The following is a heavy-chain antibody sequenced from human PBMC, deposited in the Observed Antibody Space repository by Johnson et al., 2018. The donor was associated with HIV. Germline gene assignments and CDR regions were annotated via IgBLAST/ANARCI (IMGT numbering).Heavy chain of an antibody. CDR3: ARALRWPNAFDI. D-gene: IGHD4-23*01. CDR2: ISSSGSTN. Sequence: QVQLVESGGGLVQPGGSLRLSCAASGFTFSDYYMSWIRQAPGKGLEWVSYISSSGSTNYYADAVKGRFTISRDNAKNSLYLQMSSLRAEDTTIYYCARALRWPNAFDIWGQGTLVTVSS. CDR1: GFTFSDYY. V-gene: IGHV3-11*04. J-gene: IGHJ3*02.